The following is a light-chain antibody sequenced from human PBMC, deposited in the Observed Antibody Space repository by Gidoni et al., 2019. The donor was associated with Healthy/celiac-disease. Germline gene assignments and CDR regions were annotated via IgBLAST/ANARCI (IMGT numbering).Light chain of an antibody. J-gene: IGLJ1*01. CDR2: EVS. V-gene: IGLV2-23*02. CDR1: SSDVGSYNL. CDR3: CSYAGSSLYV. Sequence: QSALTQPASVSGSPGQSITISCTGTSSDVGSYNLVSWYQQHPGKAPKLMIYEVSKRPPGVSNRFSGSKSGNTASLTISGLQAEDEADYYCCSYAGSSLYVFGTGTKVTVL.